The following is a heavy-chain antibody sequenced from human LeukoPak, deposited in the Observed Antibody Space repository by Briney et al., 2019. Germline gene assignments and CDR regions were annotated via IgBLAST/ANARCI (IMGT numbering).Heavy chain of an antibody. D-gene: IGHD2-2*01. V-gene: IGHV3-23*01. CDR2: ISGSGVT. Sequence: GGSLRLSCAASGFTFNTYAMTWVRQAPGKGLEWVSGISGSGVTDYADSVKGRFTISRDNSKNTLYLQMNSLRAEDAAVYYCATLRYCTSTSCFDGFDIWGQGTMVTVSS. CDR3: ATLRYCTSTSCFDGFDI. J-gene: IGHJ3*02. CDR1: GFTFNTYA.